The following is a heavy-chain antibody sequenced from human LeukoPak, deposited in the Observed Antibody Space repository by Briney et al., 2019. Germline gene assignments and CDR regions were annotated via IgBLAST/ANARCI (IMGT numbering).Heavy chain of an antibody. CDR2: IYYSGST. J-gene: IGHJ5*02. CDR3: ATLVRAAWWFDP. D-gene: IGHD2-15*01. Sequence: SETLSLTCTVSGGSISSSSYSWGWIRQPPGKGLEWIGSIYYSGSTYYNPSLKSRVTISVDTSKNQFSLKLSSVTAADTAVYYCATLVRAAWWFDPWGQGTLVTVSS. V-gene: IGHV4-39*01. CDR1: GGSISSSSYS.